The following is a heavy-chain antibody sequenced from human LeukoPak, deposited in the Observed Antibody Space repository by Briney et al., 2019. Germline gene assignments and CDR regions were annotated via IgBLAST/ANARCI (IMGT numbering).Heavy chain of an antibody. Sequence: SETLSLTCTVSGVSISSYYWSWIRQPPGKGLEWIGYIYYSESTNYNPSLKSRITISVDASKNQFSLKLSSVTAADTAVYYCAGLEYSSGWYAFDIWGQGTMVTVSS. V-gene: IGHV4-59*01. CDR3: AGLEYSSGWYAFDI. J-gene: IGHJ3*02. CDR1: GVSISSYY. CDR2: IYYSEST. D-gene: IGHD6-19*01.